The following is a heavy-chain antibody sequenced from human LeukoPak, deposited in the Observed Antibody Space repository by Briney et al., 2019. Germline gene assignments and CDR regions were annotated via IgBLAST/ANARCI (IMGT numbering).Heavy chain of an antibody. Sequence: GASVKVSCKVSGYTLTELSMHWVRQAPGKGLEWMGGFDPEDGETIYAQKFQGRVTMTEDTSTDTAYMELSSLRSEDTAVYYCATFSTSWIEERLYYFGYWGQGTLVTVSS. CDR1: GYTLTELS. CDR2: FDPEDGET. J-gene: IGHJ4*02. CDR3: ATFSTSWIEERLYYFGY. D-gene: IGHD2-2*01. V-gene: IGHV1-24*01.